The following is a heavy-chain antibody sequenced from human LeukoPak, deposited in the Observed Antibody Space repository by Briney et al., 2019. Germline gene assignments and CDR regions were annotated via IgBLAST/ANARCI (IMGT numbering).Heavy chain of an antibody. Sequence: ASVKVSCKASGYTFTGYYMHWVRQAPGQGLEWMGWINPKSGGTNYAQKFQGRVTMTRDTSISTAYMELSRLRSDDTAVYYCARVPRTPYCSGGSCYVLDIWGQGTLVTVSS. CDR3: ARVPRTPYCSGGSCYVLDI. J-gene: IGHJ1*01. CDR1: GYTFTGYY. CDR2: INPKSGGT. D-gene: IGHD2-15*01. V-gene: IGHV1-2*02.